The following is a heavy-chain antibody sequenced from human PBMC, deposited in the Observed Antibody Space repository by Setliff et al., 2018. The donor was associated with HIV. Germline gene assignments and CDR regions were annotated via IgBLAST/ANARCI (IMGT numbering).Heavy chain of an antibody. Sequence: SETLSLTCTVSGGSISSGSYYWSWTRQPAGKGLEWIGHIYTSRSTNYNPSLKSRLTISVATSENQFSLKLSSVTAADTAVYYCAREDIAVASAFDIWGQVTMVTVSS. J-gene: IGHJ3*02. CDR2: IYTSRST. D-gene: IGHD6-19*01. CDR3: AREDIAVASAFDI. V-gene: IGHV4-61*09. CDR1: GGSISSGSYY.